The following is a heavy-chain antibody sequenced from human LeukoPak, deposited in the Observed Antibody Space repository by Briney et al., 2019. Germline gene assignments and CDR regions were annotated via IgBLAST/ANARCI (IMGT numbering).Heavy chain of an antibody. J-gene: IGHJ4*02. V-gene: IGHV1-69*02. CDR2: IIPILGIA. CDR1: GYTFTSYC. D-gene: IGHD6-19*01. Sequence: SVKVSCKASGYTFTSYCISGVRQAPGQGLDWMGRIIPILGIANYAQKFQSRVTITADKSTSTAYMELSSLRSEDTAVYYCARQQVVAGFDYWGQGTLVTVSS. CDR3: ARQQVVAGFDY.